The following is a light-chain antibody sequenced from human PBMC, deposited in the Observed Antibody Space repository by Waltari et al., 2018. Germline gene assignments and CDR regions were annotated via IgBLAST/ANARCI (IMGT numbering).Light chain of an antibody. V-gene: IGLV2-8*01. CDR2: EAS. J-gene: IGLJ2*01. Sequence: QSALTQPPSASGSPGQSVTISCTGTSSDVGGYDYFSWYQPHPGKAPKLMIYEASKRPPGVPDRFSGSKSGTTASLTVSGLQGEDEADYYCSSYAGSNNYVAFGGGTKLTVL. CDR3: SSYAGSNNYVA. CDR1: SSDVGGYDY.